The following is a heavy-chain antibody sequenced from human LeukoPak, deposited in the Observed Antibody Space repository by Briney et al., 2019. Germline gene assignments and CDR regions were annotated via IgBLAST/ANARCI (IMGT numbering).Heavy chain of an antibody. CDR1: GFTFSSFA. V-gene: IGHV3-30*01. J-gene: IGHJ4*02. D-gene: IGHD3-3*01. CDR2: ISDDGSNK. Sequence: GGSLRLSCAASGFTFSSFAMHWVRQAPGKGLEWVAVISDDGSNKHYADSLKDRFTISRDNSKTTLYLQMNSLRGEDTAVYSCSREGEDDFWSAFDYWGQGTLVTVSS. CDR3: SREGEDDFWSAFDY.